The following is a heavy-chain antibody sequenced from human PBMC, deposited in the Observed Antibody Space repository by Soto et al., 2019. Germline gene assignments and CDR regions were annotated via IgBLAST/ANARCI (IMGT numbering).Heavy chain of an antibody. CDR2: IRSKAYGGTT. D-gene: IGHD3-3*01. V-gene: IGHV3-49*03. CDR1: GFTFGDYA. CDR3: TRTQIYDFWSGYNDY. Sequence: GGSLRLSCTASGFTFGDYAMSWFRQAPGKGLEWVGFIRSKAYGGTTEYAASVKGRFTISRDDSKSIAYLQMNSLKTEDTAVYYCTRTQIYDFWSGYNDYWGQGTLVTVSS. J-gene: IGHJ4*02.